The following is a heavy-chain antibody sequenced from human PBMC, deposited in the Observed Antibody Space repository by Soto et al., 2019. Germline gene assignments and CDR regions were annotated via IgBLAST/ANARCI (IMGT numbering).Heavy chain of an antibody. Sequence: SETLSLTCTVSGGSISSYYWSWIRQPPGKGLEWIGYIYYSGSTNYNPSLKSRVTISVDTSKNQFSLKLSSVTAADTAVYYCASRSSPDLYYFDYWGQGTLVTVSS. CDR1: GGSISSYY. J-gene: IGHJ4*02. CDR3: ASRSSPDLYYFDY. V-gene: IGHV4-59*01. D-gene: IGHD6-13*01. CDR2: IYYSGST.